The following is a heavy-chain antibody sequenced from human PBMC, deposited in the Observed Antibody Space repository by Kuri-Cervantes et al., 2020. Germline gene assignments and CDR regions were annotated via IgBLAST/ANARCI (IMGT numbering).Heavy chain of an antibody. Sequence: SETLSLTCAVYGGSFSGYYWGWIRQPPGKGLEWIGSIYHSGSTYYSPSLKSRVTISVDTSKNQFSLKLSSVTAADTAVYYCARPMGYYHHYMDVWGKGTAVTVSS. CDR1: GGSFSGYY. J-gene: IGHJ6*03. CDR3: ARPMGYYHHYMDV. CDR2: IYHSGST. D-gene: IGHD3-10*01. V-gene: IGHV4-38-2*01.